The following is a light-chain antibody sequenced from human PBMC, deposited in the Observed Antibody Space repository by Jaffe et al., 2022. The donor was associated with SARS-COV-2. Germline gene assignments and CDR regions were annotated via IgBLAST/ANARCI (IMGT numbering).Light chain of an antibody. CDR1: HSISSW. CDR3: QQYHSYSYT. CDR2: KAS. V-gene: IGKV1-5*03. Sequence: DIQMTQSPSTLSASVGDRVTITCRASHSISSWLAWYQQKPGKAPKLLIYKASTLESGVPSRFSGSGSGTDFTLTISSLQPDDFATYYCQQYHSYSYTFGLGTKLEIK. J-gene: IGKJ2*01.